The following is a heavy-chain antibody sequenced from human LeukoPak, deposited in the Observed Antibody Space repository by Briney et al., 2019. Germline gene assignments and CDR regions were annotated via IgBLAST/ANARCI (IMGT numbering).Heavy chain of an antibody. D-gene: IGHD5-18*01. Sequence: GGSLRLSCAASGFTFSSYSMNWVRQAPGKGLEWVSYISSSSSTIYYADSVKGRFTISRDNSKNTLSLQASSLRTEDTAVYYCAKDRYSYAFEYSDSWGQGTLVTVSS. CDR3: AKDRYSYAFEYSDS. CDR1: GFTFSSYS. CDR2: ISSSSSTI. J-gene: IGHJ4*02. V-gene: IGHV3-48*01.